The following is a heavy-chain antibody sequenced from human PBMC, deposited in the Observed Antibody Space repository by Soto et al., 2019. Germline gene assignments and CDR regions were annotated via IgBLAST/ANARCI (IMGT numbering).Heavy chain of an antibody. J-gene: IGHJ6*02. D-gene: IGHD1-1*01. V-gene: IGHV5-51*01. CDR1: GYSFTSYW. CDR3: ASWSGTYYYGMDV. Sequence: PGESLKISCKGSGYSFTSYWIGWVRQMPGKGLEWVGIIYPGDSDTRYSPSFQGQVTISADKSISTAYLQWSSLKASDTAMYYCASWSGTYYYGMDVWGQGTTVTVSS. CDR2: IYPGDSDT.